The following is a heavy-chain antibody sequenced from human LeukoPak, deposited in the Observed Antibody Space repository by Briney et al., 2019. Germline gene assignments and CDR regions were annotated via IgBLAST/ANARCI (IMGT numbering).Heavy chain of an antibody. D-gene: IGHD3-22*01. Sequence: GGSLRLSCAASGFTVSSNYMSWVRQAPGKGLEWVSAISGSGGSTYYADSVKGRFTISRDNSKNTLYLQMNSLRAEDTAVYYCAGGWDYFDTSGYYYDLDHWGQGTLVTVSS. J-gene: IGHJ4*02. V-gene: IGHV3-23*01. CDR2: ISGSGGST. CDR3: AGGWDYFDTSGYYYDLDH. CDR1: GFTVSSNY.